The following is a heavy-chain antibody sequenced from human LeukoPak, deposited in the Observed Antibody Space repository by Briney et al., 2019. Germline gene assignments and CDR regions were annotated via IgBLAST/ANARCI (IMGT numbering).Heavy chain of an antibody. CDR3: ARLKVTTPLGYGMDV. V-gene: IGHV5-51*01. CDR1: GYSFTNYW. CDR2: IYPGDSDT. Sequence: PGESLKISCKGSGYSFTNYWIGWVRQMPGKGLEWMGIIYPGDSDTRYSPSFQGQVTISADKSISTAYLQWSSLKASDTAMYYCARLKVTTPLGYGMDVWGQGTTVTVSS. D-gene: IGHD4-11*01. J-gene: IGHJ6*02.